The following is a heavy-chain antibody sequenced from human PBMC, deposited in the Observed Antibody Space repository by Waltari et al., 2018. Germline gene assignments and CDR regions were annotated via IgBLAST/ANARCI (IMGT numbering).Heavy chain of an antibody. CDR2: IYHSGST. D-gene: IGHD6-13*01. CDR1: GSSISSGYY. J-gene: IGHJ5*02. CDR3: ARCGLGAAGNYWFDP. Sequence: QVQLQESGPGLVKPSETLSLTCAVSGSSISSGYYWGWIRQPPGKGLEWIGSIYHSGSTYYNPSLKSRVTISVDTSKNQFSLKLSSVTAADTAVYYCARCGLGAAGNYWFDPWGQGTLVTVSS. V-gene: IGHV4-38-2*01.